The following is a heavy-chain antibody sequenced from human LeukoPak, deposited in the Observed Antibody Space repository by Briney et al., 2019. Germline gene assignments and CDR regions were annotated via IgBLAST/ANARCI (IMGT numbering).Heavy chain of an antibody. V-gene: IGHV1-46*01. Sequence: ASVKVSCKASGYTFTSYYMRWVRQAPGQGLEWMGINNPSGGSTSYAQKFQGRVTMTRDTSTSTVYMELSSLRSEDTAVYYCARSGFVDTAHNDYWGQGTLVTVSS. CDR2: NNPSGGST. J-gene: IGHJ4*02. CDR1: GYTFTSYY. CDR3: ARSGFVDTAHNDY. D-gene: IGHD5-18*01.